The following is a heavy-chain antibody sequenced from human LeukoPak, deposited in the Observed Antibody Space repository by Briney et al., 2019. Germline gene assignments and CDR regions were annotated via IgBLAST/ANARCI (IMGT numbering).Heavy chain of an antibody. CDR2: AYHSGST. V-gene: IGHV4-59*08. CDR3: ARLSGDGYNSPGHDY. CDR1: GASTSTHC. Sequence: SETLSLTCSVSGASTSTHCWSWIRQPPGKGLEWIGYAYHSGSTKYSPSLKSRVTISVDTSKNQFSLKLTSVTAADTAVYYCARLSGDGYNSPGHDYWGQGTLVTVSS. J-gene: IGHJ4*02. D-gene: IGHD5-24*01.